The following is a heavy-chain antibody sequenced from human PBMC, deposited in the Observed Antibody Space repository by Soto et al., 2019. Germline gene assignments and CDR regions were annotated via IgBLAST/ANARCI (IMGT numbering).Heavy chain of an antibody. V-gene: IGHV1-2*02. D-gene: IGHD3-10*01. CDR1: GYTFTAYY. CDR3: ARNMDYYYGPGSGNGHGF. Sequence: QVQLVQSGAELKELGDSVRVSCEASGYTFTAYYIHWVRQAPGQGLEWMGWINPRFGDTSYAQDFQGRVSMTRDTSISTVYMELSRLTSDDTAIYYCARNMDYYYGPGSGNGHGFWGQGTTVTVFS. J-gene: IGHJ6*02. CDR2: INPRFGDT.